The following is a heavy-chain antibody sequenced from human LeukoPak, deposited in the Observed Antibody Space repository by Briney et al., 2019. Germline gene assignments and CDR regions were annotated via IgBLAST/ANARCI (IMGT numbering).Heavy chain of an antibody. D-gene: IGHD2/OR15-2a*01. J-gene: IGHJ4*02. Sequence: PGGSLRLSCAASGFTFDDYAMHWVRQAPGKGLEWVSGISWNSGSIGYADSVKGRFTISRDNAKNSLYLQMNSLRAEDTAVYYCAKRFRGTSGLYYFDSWGQGTLVTVSS. CDR3: AKRFRGTSGLYYFDS. CDR2: ISWNSGSI. CDR1: GFTFDDYA. V-gene: IGHV3-9*01.